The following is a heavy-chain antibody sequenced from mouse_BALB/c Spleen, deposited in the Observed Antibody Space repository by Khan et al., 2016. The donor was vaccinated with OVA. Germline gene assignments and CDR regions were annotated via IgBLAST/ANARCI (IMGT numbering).Heavy chain of an antibody. CDR1: GFTFSSYS. V-gene: IGHV5-6*01. D-gene: IGHD4-1*01. J-gene: IGHJ3*01. CDR2: ISSDGDYT. Sequence: EVELVESGGDLVKPGGSLKLSCAASGFTFSSYSMSWVRQTPDKRLEWVATISSDGDYTYFPASVKGRFTISRDNAKNTLNLQMSSLKSEDTALYYCASHLTGSFAYWGQGTMGTVSA. CDR3: ASHLTGSFAY.